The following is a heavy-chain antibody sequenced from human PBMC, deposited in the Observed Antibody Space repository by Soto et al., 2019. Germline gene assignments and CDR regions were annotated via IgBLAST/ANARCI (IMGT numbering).Heavy chain of an antibody. D-gene: IGHD2-21*01. CDR2: ISLYHHST. V-gene: IGHV1-46*01. CDR1: GYPFTDCF. J-gene: IGHJ4*02. Sequence: ASVKVSCKTSGYPFTDCFIHWVRQAPGQGLEWMGIISLYHHSTSYAQKFQGRLTVTADTSTTTVYMDLSSLTSEDSAVYWCAREACSGAECYFLGFWGQGTLVTVSS. CDR3: AREACSGAECYFLGF.